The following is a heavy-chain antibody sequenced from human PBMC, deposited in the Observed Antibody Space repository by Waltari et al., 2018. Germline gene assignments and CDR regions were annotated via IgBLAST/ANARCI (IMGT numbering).Heavy chain of an antibody. J-gene: IGHJ6*03. CDR1: GFTFSGYE. Sequence: EVQLVESGGGVVQPGGSLRLSWVASGFTFSGYEMNWVRQAPGKGLEWVSYISTSDNSIHYADSVKGRFTISRDNVKNSLYLQMSSLRVEDTAVYYCARVGGFYYYYMDVWGKGATVTVSS. CDR3: ARVGGFYYYYMDV. CDR2: ISTSDNSI. V-gene: IGHV3-48*03. D-gene: IGHD3-3*01.